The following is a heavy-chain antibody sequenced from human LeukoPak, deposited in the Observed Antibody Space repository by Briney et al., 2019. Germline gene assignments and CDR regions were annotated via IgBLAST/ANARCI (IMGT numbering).Heavy chain of an antibody. Sequence: GGSLRLSCAASGFTFSSYSMNWVRQAPGKGLEWVSSISSSSSYIYYADSVKGRFTISRDNAKNSLYLQMNSLRAEDTAVYYCASSHYGSTSCLVHWSQGTLVTVSS. CDR2: ISSSSSYI. J-gene: IGHJ4*02. D-gene: IGHD2-2*01. CDR1: GFTFSSYS. V-gene: IGHV3-21*01. CDR3: ASSHYGSTSCLVH.